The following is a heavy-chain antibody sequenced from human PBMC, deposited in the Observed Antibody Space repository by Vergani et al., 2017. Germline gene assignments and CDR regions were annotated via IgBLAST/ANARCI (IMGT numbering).Heavy chain of an antibody. J-gene: IGHJ4*02. D-gene: IGHD6-19*01. CDR3: ASHGVLHSSGWYVPAQGGY. CDR1: GASISSSSYY. V-gene: IGHV4-39*01. CDR2: IYYSGST. Sequence: QLQLQESGPGLVKPSETLSLTCTVSGASISSSSYYWGWIRQPPGKGLEWIGRIYYSGSTYYNPSLKSRVTISVDTSKNQFSLNLSSVTAADTAVYYCASHGVLHSSGWYVPAQGGYWGQGTLVTVSS.